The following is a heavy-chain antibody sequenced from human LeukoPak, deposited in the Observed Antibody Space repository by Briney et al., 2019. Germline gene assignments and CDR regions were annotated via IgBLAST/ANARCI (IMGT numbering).Heavy chain of an antibody. CDR2: VNHSGTT. CDR3: ARAYNGYDYP. J-gene: IGHJ5*02. D-gene: IGHD5-12*01. Sequence: SETLSLTCAAYGGSFTDYYWSWIRQPPGKGLEWIGEVNHSGTTNYNPSLKSRVTISVDTSKNQFSLKVTSVTAADTALYYCARAYNGYDYPWGQGTLVTVSS. CDR1: GGSFTDYY. V-gene: IGHV4-34*01.